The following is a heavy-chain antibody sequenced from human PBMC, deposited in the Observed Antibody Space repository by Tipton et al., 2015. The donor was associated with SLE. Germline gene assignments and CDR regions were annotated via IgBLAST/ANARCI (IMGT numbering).Heavy chain of an antibody. CDR3: ARVRCSGSACYAPFDF. J-gene: IGHJ4*02. CDR1: GFSFSDYS. D-gene: IGHD2-21*02. Sequence: SLRLSCAASGFSFSDYSMNWVRQAPGKGLEWVSYISSSGDTTYYADSVEGRITISRDNAKDSLYLQMNSLRAEDTSVYYCARVRCSGSACYAPFDFWGRGTLVTVSS. CDR2: ISSSGDTT. V-gene: IGHV3-48*01.